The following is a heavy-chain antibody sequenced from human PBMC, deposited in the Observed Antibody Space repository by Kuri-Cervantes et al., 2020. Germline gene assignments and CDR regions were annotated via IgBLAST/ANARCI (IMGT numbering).Heavy chain of an antibody. CDR2: ISHTGKT. CDR1: GGSIISNNW. V-gene: IGHV4-4*02. CDR3: ARAVRYYGGYYYMDV. D-gene: IGHD3-10*01. J-gene: IGHJ6*03. Sequence: GSLRLSCTVSGGSIISNNWWSLVRQSPGKGLEWIGDISHTGKTNHNPSLKSRLTISVDKSKNQFSLRLSSVTAADTAVYYCARAVRYYGGYYYMDVWGKGTTVTVSS.